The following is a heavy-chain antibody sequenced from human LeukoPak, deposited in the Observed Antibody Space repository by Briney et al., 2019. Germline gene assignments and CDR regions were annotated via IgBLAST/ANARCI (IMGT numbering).Heavy chain of an antibody. CDR1: GFTFSSYA. D-gene: IGHD6-13*01. Sequence: GGSLRLSCAASGFTFSSYAMSWVRQAPGKGLEWVSVIYSGGSTYYANSVKGRFTISRDNSKNTLYLQMNSLRAEDTAVYYCARARAAAGTVSPYYFDYWGQGTLVTVSS. CDR3: ARARAAAGTVSPYYFDY. J-gene: IGHJ4*02. V-gene: IGHV3-66*01. CDR2: IYSGGST.